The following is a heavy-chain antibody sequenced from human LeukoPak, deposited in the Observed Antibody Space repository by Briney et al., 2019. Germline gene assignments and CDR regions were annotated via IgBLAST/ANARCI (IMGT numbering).Heavy chain of an antibody. CDR3: AKGYSSSRARGAFDI. Sequence: GGSLRLSCAASGFTFSSYAMSWVRQAPGKGLEWVSVISGSGGSTYYADSVKGRFTISRDNSKNTLYLQMNSLRAEDTAVYYCAKGYSSSRARGAFDIWGQGTMVTVSS. V-gene: IGHV3-23*01. D-gene: IGHD6-13*01. CDR2: ISGSGGST. J-gene: IGHJ3*02. CDR1: GFTFSSYA.